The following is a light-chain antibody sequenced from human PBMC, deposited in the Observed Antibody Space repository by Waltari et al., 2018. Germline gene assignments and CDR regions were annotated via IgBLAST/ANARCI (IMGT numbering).Light chain of an antibody. CDR3: QQYNSYSVT. V-gene: IGKV4-1*01. J-gene: IGKJ5*01. Sequence: DIVMIQSPDSLAVSLGERATINCKSSQSVLYSSNNLNYLAWYQQKPGQPPKLLIYWASTREAGVPDGFSGRGSGTDFTLTISSLQADDFATYYCQQYNSYSVTFGQGTRLEIK. CDR1: QSVLYSSNNLNY. CDR2: WAS.